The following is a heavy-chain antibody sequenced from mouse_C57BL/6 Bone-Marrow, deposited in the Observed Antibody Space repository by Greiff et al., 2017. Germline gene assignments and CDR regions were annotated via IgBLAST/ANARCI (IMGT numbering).Heavy chain of an antibody. D-gene: IGHD1-1*01. J-gene: IGHJ4*01. Sequence: VQLKQSGAELVRPGASVKLSCTASGFNIKDDYMHWVKQRPEQGLEWIGWIEPENGDTEYASKFQGKATITADTSSNTAYLQLSSLTSADTAVYYCTTDITTVSRGYAMDYWGQGTSVTVSS. CDR2: IEPENGDT. CDR1: GFNIKDDY. CDR3: TTDITTVSRGYAMDY. V-gene: IGHV14-4*01.